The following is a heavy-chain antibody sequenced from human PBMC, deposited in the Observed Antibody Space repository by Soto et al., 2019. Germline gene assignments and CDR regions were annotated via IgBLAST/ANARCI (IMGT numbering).Heavy chain of an antibody. V-gene: IGHV4-31*03. CDR3: ARWWSGSRQGFDP. Sequence: QVQLQESGPGLVKPSQTLSLTCTVSGGSISSGDYYWSWIRQHPGKGLEWIGYIYYSGSTYYNPSFXCRXXISVDTSKNQFSLKLSSVTAADTAVYYCARWWSGSRQGFDPWGQGTLVTVSS. J-gene: IGHJ5*02. CDR1: GGSISSGDYY. D-gene: IGHD3-3*01. CDR2: IYYSGST.